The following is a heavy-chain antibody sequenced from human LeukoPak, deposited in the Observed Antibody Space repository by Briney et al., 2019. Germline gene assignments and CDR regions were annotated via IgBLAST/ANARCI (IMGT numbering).Heavy chain of an antibody. Sequence: PSETLSLTCTVSGGSISSYYRSWIRQPAGKGLEWIGRIYTSGSTNYNPSLKSRVTMSVDTSKNQFSLKLSSVTAADTVVYYCARGPRGGSRYYFDYWGRGTLVTVSS. V-gene: IGHV4-4*07. D-gene: IGHD1-26*01. J-gene: IGHJ4*02. CDR3: ARGPRGGSRYYFDY. CDR2: IYTSGST. CDR1: GGSISSYY.